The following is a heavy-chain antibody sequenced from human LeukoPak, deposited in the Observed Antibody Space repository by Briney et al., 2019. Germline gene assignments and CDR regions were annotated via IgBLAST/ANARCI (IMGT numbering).Heavy chain of an antibody. D-gene: IGHD3-3*01. CDR1: GYTFTSYY. Sequence: GASVKVSCKASGYTFTSYYMHWVRQAPGQGLEWMGIINPSGGSTSYAQKFQGRVATTRDTSTSTVYMELSSLRSEDTAVYYCARDRRTYYDFWSGLDYWGQGTLVTVSS. V-gene: IGHV1-46*01. CDR2: INPSGGST. CDR3: ARDRRTYYDFWSGLDY. J-gene: IGHJ4*02.